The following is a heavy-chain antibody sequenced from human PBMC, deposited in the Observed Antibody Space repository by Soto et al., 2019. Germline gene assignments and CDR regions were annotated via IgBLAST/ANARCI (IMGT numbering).Heavy chain of an antibody. CDR3: VLLGYCSGGSCYSDRVWFDP. V-gene: IGHV4-34*01. J-gene: IGHJ5*02. CDR1: GGSFSGYY. CDR2: INHSGST. Sequence: SETLSLTCAVYGGSFSGYYWSWIRQPPGKGLEWIGEINHSGSTNYNPSLKSRVTISVDTSKNQFSLKLSSVTAADTAVYYCVLLGYCSGGSCYSDRVWFDPWGQGTLVTVSS. D-gene: IGHD2-15*01.